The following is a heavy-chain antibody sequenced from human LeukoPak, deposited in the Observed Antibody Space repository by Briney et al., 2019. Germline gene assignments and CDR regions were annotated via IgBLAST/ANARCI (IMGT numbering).Heavy chain of an antibody. Sequence: GGSLRLSCAASGFTVSSNYMSWVRQAPGKGLEWVSVLYSGGSTYYADSVKGRFTISRDNFKNTLYLQMNSLRAEDTAVYYCSRIATTDPYYFDYWGQGTLVTVSS. J-gene: IGHJ4*02. CDR2: LYSGGST. D-gene: IGHD4-17*01. CDR3: SRIATTDPYYFDY. CDR1: GFTVSSNY. V-gene: IGHV3-53*01.